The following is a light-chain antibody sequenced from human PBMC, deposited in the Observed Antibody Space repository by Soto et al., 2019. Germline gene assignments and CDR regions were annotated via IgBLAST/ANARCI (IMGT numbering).Light chain of an antibody. V-gene: IGLV1-40*01. Sequence: QSVLTQPPSVSGAPGQRVTISCTGSSSNIGAGYDVHWYQQFPGTAPKLLMYGNTNRPSGVPDRFSGSKSGTSASLAITGLQAEDEADYYCQSSDSSLSGYVVFGGGTKVTVL. CDR1: SSNIGAGYD. CDR2: GNT. J-gene: IGLJ2*01. CDR3: QSSDSSLSGYVV.